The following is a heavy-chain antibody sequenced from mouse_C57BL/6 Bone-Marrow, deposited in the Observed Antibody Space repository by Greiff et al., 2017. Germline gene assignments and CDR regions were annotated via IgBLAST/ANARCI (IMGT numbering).Heavy chain of an antibody. CDR2: STI. J-gene: IGHJ4*01. V-gene: IGHV5-17*01. CDR3: ASSYYGMDY. Sequence: STIYYADTVKGRFTISRDNAKNTLFLQMTSLRSEDTAMYYCASSYYGMDYWGQGTSVTVSS.